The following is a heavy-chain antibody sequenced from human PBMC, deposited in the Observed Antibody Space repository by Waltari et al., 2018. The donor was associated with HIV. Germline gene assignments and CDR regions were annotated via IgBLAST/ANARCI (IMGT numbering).Heavy chain of an antibody. Sequence: EVQLVETGGGLIQPGGSLRLSCAASGFTVSSNYMRWVRQAPGKGLEWVSVIYSGGSTYYADSVKGRFTISRDNSKNTLYLQMNSLRAEDTAVYYCAREMAAVAGPGGVSYYGMDVWGQGTTVTVSS. CDR2: IYSGGST. CDR3: AREMAAVAGPGGVSYYGMDV. J-gene: IGHJ6*02. D-gene: IGHD6-19*01. CDR1: GFTVSSNY. V-gene: IGHV3-53*02.